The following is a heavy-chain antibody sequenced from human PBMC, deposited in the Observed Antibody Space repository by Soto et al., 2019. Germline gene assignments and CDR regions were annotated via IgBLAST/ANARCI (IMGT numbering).Heavy chain of an antibody. CDR3: ARWFTYGKFAYFDY. CDR2: INSGGGTT. V-gene: IGHV3-74*01. J-gene: IGHJ4*02. Sequence: CASCRESVNTSLVHGLFKNTGKGLVWVSRINSGGGTTTYADSVKGRFTISRDNAKNTLYLQMNGLRAEDTAVYYCARWFTYGKFAYFDYWGQGTQVIVSS. CDR1: RESVNTSL. D-gene: IGHD3-10*01.